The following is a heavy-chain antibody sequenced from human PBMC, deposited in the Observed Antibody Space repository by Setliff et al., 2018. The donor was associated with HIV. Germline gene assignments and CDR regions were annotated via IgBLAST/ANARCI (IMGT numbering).Heavy chain of an antibody. CDR3: ARDPRDYYGSGSSPGYYYYMDV. Sequence: SETLSLTCTVAGGSISSYYWSWIRQPAGKGLEWIGRIYTSGSTNYNPSLKSRVTMSVDTSKNQFSLKLSSVTAADTAVYYCARDPRDYYGSGSSPGYYYYMDVLGTGTTVTVS. D-gene: IGHD3-10*01. J-gene: IGHJ6*03. CDR2: IYTSGST. CDR1: GGSISSYY. V-gene: IGHV4-4*07.